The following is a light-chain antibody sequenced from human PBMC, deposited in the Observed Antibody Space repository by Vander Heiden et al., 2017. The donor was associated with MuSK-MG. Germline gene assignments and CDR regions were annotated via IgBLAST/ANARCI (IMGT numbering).Light chain of an antibody. J-gene: IGKJ1*01. CDR3: QQDYNRPWT. Sequence: IVMTQSPDSLTVSLGERATIDCKSSQSLLYSSNNKNYLVWYQQKPGQPPKLLISWASTRESGVPDRFSGSGSETDFTLTINSLQAEDVGVYYCQQDYNRPWTFGQWTRVEIK. V-gene: IGKV4-1*01. CDR2: WAS. CDR1: QSLLYSSNNKNY.